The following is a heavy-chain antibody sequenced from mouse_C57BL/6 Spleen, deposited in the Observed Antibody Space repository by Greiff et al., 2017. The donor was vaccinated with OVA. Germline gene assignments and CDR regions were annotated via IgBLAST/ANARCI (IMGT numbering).Heavy chain of an antibody. CDR2: IYPGDGDT. J-gene: IGHJ4*01. D-gene: IGHD2-3*01. Sequence: QVQLQQSGAELVKPGASVKISCKASGYAFSSYWMNWVKQRPGKGLEWIGQIYPGDGDTNYNGKFKGKATLTADKSSSTAYMQLSSLTSEDSAVYFCARWRMYDGYDMGAMDYWGQGTSVTVSS. CDR1: GYAFSSYW. CDR3: ARWRMYDGYDMGAMDY. V-gene: IGHV1-80*01.